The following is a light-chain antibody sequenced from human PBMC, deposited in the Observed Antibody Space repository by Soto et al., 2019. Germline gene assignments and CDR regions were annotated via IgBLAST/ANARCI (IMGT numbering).Light chain of an antibody. CDR2: GTS. J-gene: IGKJ1*01. Sequence: ETVLTRSPGSLSLSLGDRATLSCRASQTVSNSYLAWYQQKPGHAPRLLIYGTSNRATGIPDRFSGSGSGTDFTLTISRLEPEDFVIYYCQQYGSSPWTFGQGTKVDIK. V-gene: IGKV3-20*01. CDR1: QTVSNSY. CDR3: QQYGSSPWT.